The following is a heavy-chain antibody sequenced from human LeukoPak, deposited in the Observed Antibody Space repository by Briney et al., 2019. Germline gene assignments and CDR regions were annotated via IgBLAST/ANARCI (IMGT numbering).Heavy chain of an antibody. Sequence: PGRSLRLSCAASGFTFSSYGMHWVRQAPGKGLEWVAVIWYDGGNKYYADSVKGRFTISRDNSKNTLYLQMNSLRAEDTAVYYCARGNTQLYYFDYWGQGTLVTVSS. J-gene: IGHJ4*02. V-gene: IGHV3-33*08. D-gene: IGHD5-18*01. CDR1: GFTFSSYG. CDR2: IWYDGGNK. CDR3: ARGNTQLYYFDY.